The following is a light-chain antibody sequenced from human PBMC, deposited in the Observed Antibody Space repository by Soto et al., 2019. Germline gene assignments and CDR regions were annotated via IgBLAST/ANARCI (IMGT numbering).Light chain of an antibody. V-gene: IGKV3-20*01. CDR2: GAS. CDR3: QQYGSSPPLT. CDR1: QSVSSSY. Sequence: IVMTQSPATLSVSPGERATLSCRASQSVSSSYLAWYQQKPGQAPRLLIYGASSRATGIPDRFSGSGSGTDFTLTISRLEPEDFAVYYCQQYGSSPPLTFGGGTKVDIK. J-gene: IGKJ4*01.